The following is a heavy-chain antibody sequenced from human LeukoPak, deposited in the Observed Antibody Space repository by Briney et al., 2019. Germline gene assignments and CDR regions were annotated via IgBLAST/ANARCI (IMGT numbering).Heavy chain of an antibody. V-gene: IGHV3-74*01. CDR3: VRDNYGVDY. Sequence: GGSLRLSCAASGFTFSTYWMQWVRQAPGKGLVWVSHINGDGSSTTYADSGKGRFTISRDNAKNTLYLQMNSLRAEDTAVYYCVRDNYGVDYWGQGTLVTVSS. CDR2: INGDGSST. D-gene: IGHD4-17*01. CDR1: GFTFSTYW. J-gene: IGHJ4*02.